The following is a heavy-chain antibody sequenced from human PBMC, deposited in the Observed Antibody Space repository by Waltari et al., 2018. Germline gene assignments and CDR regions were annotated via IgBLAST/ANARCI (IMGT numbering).Heavy chain of an antibody. CDR1: GYTITELS. J-gene: IGHJ4*02. CDR3: AIVSSWYGEGY. CDR2: ISGSGGST. D-gene: IGHD6-13*01. V-gene: IGHV3-23*04. Sequence: VQLVQSGAEVKKPGASVKVSCKVSGYTITELSMHWVRQAPGKGLEWVSAISGSGGSTYYADSVKGRFTISRDNSKNTLYLQMNSLRAEDTAVYYCAIVSSWYGEGYWGQGTLVTVSS.